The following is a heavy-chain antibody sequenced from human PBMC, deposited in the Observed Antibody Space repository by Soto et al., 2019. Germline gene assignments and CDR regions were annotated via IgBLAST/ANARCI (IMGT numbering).Heavy chain of an antibody. J-gene: IGHJ4*02. Sequence: QEQLVESGGGVVQPGRSLRLSCAASGFNFSSYAMHWVRQAPGKGLEWVAVISYDGGKKYYADSVKGRFTISRDNSQNTLYVEMTSLSAEDTAVYYCAREGPPAAGTTPHNWGQGTLVTVSS. CDR1: GFNFSSYA. V-gene: IGHV3-30*04. CDR2: ISYDGGKK. CDR3: AREGPPAAGTTPHN. D-gene: IGHD6-13*01.